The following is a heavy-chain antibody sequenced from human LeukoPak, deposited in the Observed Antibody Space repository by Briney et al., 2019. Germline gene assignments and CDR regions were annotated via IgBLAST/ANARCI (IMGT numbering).Heavy chain of an antibody. CDR1: SGSISTSNYY. CDR2: IFYTGST. D-gene: IGHD6-19*01. V-gene: IGHV4-39*07. CDR3: ARAGYSSGWYGDYFDY. J-gene: IGHJ4*02. Sequence: SETLSLTCTVSSGSISTSNYYWGWVRQPPGKALEWIGNIFYTGSTYYSPSLKSRVTISLDTSKNQFSLKLSSVTAADTAVYYCARAGYSSGWYGDYFDYWGQGTLVTVSS.